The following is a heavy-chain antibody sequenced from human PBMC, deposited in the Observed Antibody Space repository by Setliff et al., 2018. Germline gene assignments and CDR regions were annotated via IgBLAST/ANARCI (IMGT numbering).Heavy chain of an antibody. D-gene: IGHD4-4*01. J-gene: IGHJ6*03. Sequence: SVKVSCKASGGAFNSYAINWVRQAPGQGLGWMGGIMPVLQAASYALKLQGRVTITADESTSTAYMELSGLRSEDTAVYYCASRPSTYKWSYYYYYMDGWGQGTTVTVSS. CDR3: ASRPSTYKWSYYYYYMDG. V-gene: IGHV1-69*13. CDR2: IMPVLQAA. CDR1: GGAFNSYA.